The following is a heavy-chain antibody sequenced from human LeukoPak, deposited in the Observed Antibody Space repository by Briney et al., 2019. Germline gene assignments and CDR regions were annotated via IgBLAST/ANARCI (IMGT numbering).Heavy chain of an antibody. CDR1: GFTFSNTW. D-gene: IGHD6-13*01. CDR3: TTGLRAADTN. Sequence: KAGGSLRLSCAASGFTFSNTWMSWVRQAPGKGLEWVGRIKSKTDDGITNYAAPVKHRFTISGDDAKNTLYLQKNSLKTEATAVYYCTTGLRAADTNWGRGTLVTVSS. J-gene: IGHJ4*02. CDR2: IKSKTDDGIT. V-gene: IGHV3-15*01.